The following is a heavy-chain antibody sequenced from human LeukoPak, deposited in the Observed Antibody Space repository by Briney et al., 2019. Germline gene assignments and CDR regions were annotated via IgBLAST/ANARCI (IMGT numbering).Heavy chain of an antibody. Sequence: ASVKVSCKASGYTFTSYGISWVRQAPGQGLEWMGWISAYNGNTNYAQKLQGRVTMTTDTSTSTAYMELRSLRSDDTAVYYCARPFSVLGYYYDSSGYYFYDYWGQGTLVTVSP. CDR3: ARPFSVLGYYYDSSGYYFYDY. V-gene: IGHV1-18*01. CDR2: ISAYNGNT. CDR1: GYTFTSYG. D-gene: IGHD3-22*01. J-gene: IGHJ4*02.